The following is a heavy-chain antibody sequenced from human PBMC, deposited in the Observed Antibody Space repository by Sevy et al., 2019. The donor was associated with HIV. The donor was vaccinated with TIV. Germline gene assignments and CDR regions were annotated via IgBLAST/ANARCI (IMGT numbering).Heavy chain of an antibody. Sequence: GESLKISSKASGYSFTRNWIGWVRQMPGKGLELIGVIYTTDSETKYSPSFQGQVSISADKSIRTAYLQWSSLQASDTAIYYCARVQGYCTSGVCYGDYYYGMDVWGQGTSVTVS. CDR2: IYTTDSET. J-gene: IGHJ6*02. D-gene: IGHD2-8*01. CDR1: GYSFTRNW. CDR3: ARVQGYCTSGVCYGDYYYGMDV. V-gene: IGHV5-51*01.